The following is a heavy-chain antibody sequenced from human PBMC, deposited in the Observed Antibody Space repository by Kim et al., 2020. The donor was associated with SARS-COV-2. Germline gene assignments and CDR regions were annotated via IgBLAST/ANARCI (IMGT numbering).Heavy chain of an antibody. D-gene: IGHD2-21*01. Sequence: ASVKVSCKASGYSFTSYYMHWVRQAPGQGLEGMGIIRPNGIRTTYAQKFQGRVTMTRDTSTSTDYLEVSSLRSEDTAVYYCTRGIPERAPDWFDPWGQGT. V-gene: IGHV1-46*01. CDR3: TRGIPERAPDWFDP. CDR1: GYSFTSYY. CDR2: IRPNGIRT. J-gene: IGHJ5*02.